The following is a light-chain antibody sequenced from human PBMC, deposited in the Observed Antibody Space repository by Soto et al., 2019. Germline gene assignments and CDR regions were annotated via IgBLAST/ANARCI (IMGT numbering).Light chain of an antibody. Sequence: QSALTQPASVSGSPGQSITISCTGTSSDVGAYNYVSWYQFHPGKAPKLMIYDVSYRPSGVSNRFSGSKSGNTASLTISGLQAEDEADYYCSSYASSKFPVIYGGGTKLTVL. J-gene: IGLJ2*01. CDR1: SSDVGAYNY. V-gene: IGLV2-14*03. CDR2: DVS. CDR3: SSYASSKFPVI.